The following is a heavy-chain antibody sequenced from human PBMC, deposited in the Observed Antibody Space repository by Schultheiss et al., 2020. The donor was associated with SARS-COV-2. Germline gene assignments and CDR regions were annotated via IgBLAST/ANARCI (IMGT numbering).Heavy chain of an antibody. CDR2: INWNGGST. J-gene: IGHJ4*02. V-gene: IGHV3-20*04. Sequence: GGSLRLSCAASGFTFSDYYMSWIRQAPGKGLEWVSGINWNGGSTGYADSVKGRFTISRDNAKNSLYLQMNSLRAEDTAVYYCARDITSHYCDFWGQGTLVTVSS. CDR1: GFTFSDYY. CDR3: ARDITSHYCDF.